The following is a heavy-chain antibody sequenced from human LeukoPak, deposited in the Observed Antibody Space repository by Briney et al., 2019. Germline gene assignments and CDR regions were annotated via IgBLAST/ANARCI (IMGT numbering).Heavy chain of an antibody. V-gene: IGHV1-8*01. CDR2: MNPNSGNT. Sequence: ASVKVSYKASGYTFTSYDINWVRQATGQGLERMGWMNPNSGNTGYAQKFQGRVTMTRNTSISTAYMELSSLRSEDTAVYYCARGRITMVRGVIITTAYYYYYGMDVWGQGTTVTVSS. CDR1: GYTFTSYD. D-gene: IGHD3-10*01. J-gene: IGHJ6*02. CDR3: ARGRITMVRGVIITTAYYYYYGMDV.